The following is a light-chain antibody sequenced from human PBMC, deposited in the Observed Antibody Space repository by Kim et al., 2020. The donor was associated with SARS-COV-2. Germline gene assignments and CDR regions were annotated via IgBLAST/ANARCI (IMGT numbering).Light chain of an antibody. Sequence: DIQMTQSPSSLSASVGDRATITCRASQGINIYLAWYQQKPGKAPKLLIYAASTLQSGVPSRFSGSGSGTDFTLTITSLQPEDVAMYYCQQYNSGPPITFGQGTRLEIK. CDR1: QGINIY. V-gene: IGKV1-27*01. CDR2: AAS. CDR3: QQYNSGPPIT. J-gene: IGKJ5*01.